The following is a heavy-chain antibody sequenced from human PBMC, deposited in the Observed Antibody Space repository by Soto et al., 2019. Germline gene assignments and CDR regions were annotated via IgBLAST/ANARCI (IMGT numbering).Heavy chain of an antibody. D-gene: IGHD1-7*01. CDR2: VWHDGSKQ. J-gene: IGHJ3*02. Sequence: GGSLRLSCVASGFTFSTYGIYWVLQAPAKGLEWVALVWHDGSKQYYADSAKGRFIISRDNSKNTVYLQMNSLRAEDTAVYYCARTDWNYGTGVFDIWGQGTMVTVSS. V-gene: IGHV3-33*01. CDR1: GFTFSTYG. CDR3: ARTDWNYGTGVFDI.